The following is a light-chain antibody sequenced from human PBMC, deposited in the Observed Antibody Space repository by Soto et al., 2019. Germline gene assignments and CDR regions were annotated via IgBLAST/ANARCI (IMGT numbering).Light chain of an antibody. CDR1: QSVSNSW. J-gene: IGKJ1*01. CDR3: QQYGSPPWT. CDR2: GAS. V-gene: IGKV3-20*01. Sequence: EIVLTQSPGTLSLSPGERATLSCRASQSVSNSWLAWYQHKPGQAPRLLTYGASSRAAGIPDRFSGRGSGTDFTLTITRLEPEDSAVFYCQQYGSPPWTFGQGTKVEIK.